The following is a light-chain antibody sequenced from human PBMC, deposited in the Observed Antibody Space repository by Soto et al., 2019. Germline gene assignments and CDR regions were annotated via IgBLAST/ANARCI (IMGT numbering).Light chain of an antibody. J-gene: IGKJ5*01. V-gene: IGKV3-20*01. Sequence: EIVMTQSPDPLSVSPGERATLSCRASQSVSNSLAWYQQKPGQAPRLLIHDASERAAGIPARFSGSGSETDFTLTISSLEPEDFTVYYCQQYGSSPITFGQGTRLEIK. CDR3: QQYGSSPIT. CDR1: QSVSNS. CDR2: DAS.